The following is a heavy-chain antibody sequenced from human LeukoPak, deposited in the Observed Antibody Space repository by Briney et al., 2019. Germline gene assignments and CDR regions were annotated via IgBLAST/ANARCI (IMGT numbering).Heavy chain of an antibody. CDR1: GHSISSGYY. V-gene: IGHV4-38-2*02. J-gene: IGHJ4*02. CDR2: IYHSGTT. D-gene: IGHD4-11*01. Sequence: PSETLSLTCTVSGHSISSGYYWGWIRQPPGKGLEWIGSIYHSGTTYYNPSLKSRVTISVDTSKNQFSLKLSSVTAADTAVYYCARHYGTVTEKPFDYWGQGTLVTVSS. CDR3: ARHYGTVTEKPFDY.